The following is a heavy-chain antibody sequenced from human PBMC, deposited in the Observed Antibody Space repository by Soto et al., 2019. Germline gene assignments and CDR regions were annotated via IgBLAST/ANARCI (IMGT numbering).Heavy chain of an antibody. CDR1: GFTFSSYG. D-gene: IGHD2-2*01. CDR3: AKEKDIVVVSAGWFDP. CDR2: ISYDGSNK. J-gene: IGHJ5*02. V-gene: IGHV3-30*18. Sequence: GGSLRLSCAASGFTFSSYGMHWVRQAPGKGLEWVAVISYDGSNKYYADSVKGRFTISRDNSKNTLYLQMNSLRAEDTAVYYCAKEKDIVVVSAGWFDPWGQGTPVTVSS.